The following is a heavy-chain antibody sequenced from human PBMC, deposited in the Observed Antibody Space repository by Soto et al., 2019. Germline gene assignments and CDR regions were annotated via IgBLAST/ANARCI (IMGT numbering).Heavy chain of an antibody. Sequence: QVQLVQSGAEVKKPGSSVKVSCKASGGTFKNYAIRWVRQAPGQGLEWMGGIIPIFDTPDYAQKFQGRVTITADKSRTIVYMELSSLRSEDTAVYYCARGPPRRDGDNTNWGQGTLVTVSS. CDR1: GGTFKNYA. D-gene: IGHD2-8*01. J-gene: IGHJ4*02. CDR3: ARGPPRRDGDNTN. CDR2: IIPIFDTP. V-gene: IGHV1-69*06.